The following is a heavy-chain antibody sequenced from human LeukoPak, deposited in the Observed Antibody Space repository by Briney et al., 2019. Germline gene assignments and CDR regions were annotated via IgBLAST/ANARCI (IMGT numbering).Heavy chain of an antibody. CDR3: ARQGYSYGLPIDY. CDR1: GGSISSYY. D-gene: IGHD5-18*01. CDR2: IHYSGST. V-gene: IGHV4-59*08. J-gene: IGHJ4*02. Sequence: SETLSLTCTVSGGSISSYYWSWIRQPRGKGLEWIGYIHYSGSTNYNPSLKSRVTISVDTSKNQFSLKLSSVTAADTAVYYCARQGYSYGLPIDYWGQGTLVTVSS.